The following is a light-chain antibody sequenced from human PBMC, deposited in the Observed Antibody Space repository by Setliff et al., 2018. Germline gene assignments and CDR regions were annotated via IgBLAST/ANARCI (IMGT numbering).Light chain of an antibody. V-gene: IGLV2-14*03. Sequence: SALTQPASVSGSPGQSITISCTGTSSDVGGYNYVSWYQQHPGKAPKLMIYDDSHRPSGVSNRFSGSKSGNTASLTISGLQAEDETDYYCLSYTNSDTVVFGTGTKVTVL. CDR3: LSYTNSDTVV. CDR2: DDS. CDR1: SSDVGGYNY. J-gene: IGLJ1*01.